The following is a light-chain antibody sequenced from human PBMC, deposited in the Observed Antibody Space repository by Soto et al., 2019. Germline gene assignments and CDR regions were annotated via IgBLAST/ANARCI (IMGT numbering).Light chain of an antibody. CDR3: QQYNNWPPIT. J-gene: IGKJ5*01. Sequence: EVVMTQSPATLSVSPGERATLSCWASQSVSSDLAWYQQKPGQTPRLLIYGASTRAPGIPARFSGSGSGTEFTLTISSLQSEDFAVYYCQQYNNWPPITFGQGTRLEI. CDR1: QSVSSD. CDR2: GAS. V-gene: IGKV3-15*01.